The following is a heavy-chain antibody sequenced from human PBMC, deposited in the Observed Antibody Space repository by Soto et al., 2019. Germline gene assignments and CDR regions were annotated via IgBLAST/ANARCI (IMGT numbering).Heavy chain of an antibody. J-gene: IGHJ4*02. CDR3: ARDRGIQLPVGVFDY. CDR1: GFTFRSYA. V-gene: IGHV3-30-3*01. Sequence: LRLSCAAPGFTFRSYAMHWVRQAPGKGLAWVAVISYGGSNKYYADSVKGRFTISRDNSKNTLYLQMNSLRAEDTAVYYCARDRGIQLPVGVFDYWGQGTLVTVSS. CDR2: ISYGGSNK. D-gene: IGHD5-18*01.